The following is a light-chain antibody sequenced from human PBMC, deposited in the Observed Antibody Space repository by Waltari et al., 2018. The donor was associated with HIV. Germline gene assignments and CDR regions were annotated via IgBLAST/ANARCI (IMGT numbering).Light chain of an antibody. V-gene: IGLV2-8*01. CDR2: EVN. CDR3: SSYAGSAVV. CDR1: SSDVGAYNY. Sequence: QSALTQPPSASGSRGQSVTISCTGTSSDVGAYNYVSWYQQYPGMAPKLIIYEVNKRPSGVPDRFSGSQSGNTASLTVSGLQAEDEADFYCSSYAGSAVVFGGGTKLTVL. J-gene: IGLJ2*01.